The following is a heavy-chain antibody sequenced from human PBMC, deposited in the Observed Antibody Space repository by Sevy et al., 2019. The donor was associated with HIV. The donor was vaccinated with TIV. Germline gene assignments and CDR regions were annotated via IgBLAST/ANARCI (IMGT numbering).Heavy chain of an antibody. CDR2: TYYRSKWYN. J-gene: IGHJ2*01. Sequence: KQSQTLSLTCAISGDSVSSNSAAWNWIRQSPSRGLEWLGRTYYRSKWYNDYAVSVKSRITINPDTSKNQLYLQLNSVTPEDTAVYYCARSGVAAAGTGIYWYFDLWGRGTLVTVSS. D-gene: IGHD6-13*01. CDR1: GDSVSSNSAA. V-gene: IGHV6-1*01. CDR3: ARSGVAAAGTGIYWYFDL.